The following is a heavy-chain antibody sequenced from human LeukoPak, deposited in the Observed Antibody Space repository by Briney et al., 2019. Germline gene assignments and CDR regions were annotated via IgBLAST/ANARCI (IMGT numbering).Heavy chain of an antibody. Sequence: SETLSLTCAVSGGSFSANYWSWIRQPPGEGPEWIGEINHTGRTNYNPSLKSRVTISVDTSKNQFSLKLSSVTAADTAVYYCARDTGKITLKHYYDSSGYYDYWGQGTLVTVSS. CDR2: INHTGRT. J-gene: IGHJ4*02. CDR3: ARDTGKITLKHYYDSSGYYDY. V-gene: IGHV4-34*01. D-gene: IGHD3-22*01. CDR1: GGSFSANY.